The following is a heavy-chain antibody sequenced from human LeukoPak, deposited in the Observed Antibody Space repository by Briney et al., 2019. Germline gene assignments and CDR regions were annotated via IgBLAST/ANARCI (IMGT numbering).Heavy chain of an antibody. V-gene: IGHV7-4-1*02. CDR3: ARGRWVAGLYYFDY. J-gene: IGHJ4*02. CDR1: GYTFTSYA. Sequence: GASVKVSCKASGYTFTSYAMNWVRQAPGQGLEWMGWINTNTGNPTYAQGLTGRFVFSLDTSVSTAYLQISSLKAEDTAVYYCARGRWVAGLYYFDYWGQGTLVTVSS. D-gene: IGHD6-19*01. CDR2: INTNTGNP.